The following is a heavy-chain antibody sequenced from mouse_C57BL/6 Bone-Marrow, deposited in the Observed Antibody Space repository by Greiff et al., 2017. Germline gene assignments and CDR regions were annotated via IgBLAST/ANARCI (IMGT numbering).Heavy chain of an antibody. D-gene: IGHD6-5*01. Sequence: QVQLKESGAELAKPGASVKLSCKASGYTFTSYWMQWVKQRPGQGLEWSGEIDPSDSYTNSNQKFKGKATLTVDTSSSTAYMQLSSLTSEDSAVYYCARSYRGFAYWGQGTLVTVSA. J-gene: IGHJ3*01. CDR2: IDPSDSYT. CDR1: GYTFTSYW. V-gene: IGHV1-50*01. CDR3: ARSYRGFAY.